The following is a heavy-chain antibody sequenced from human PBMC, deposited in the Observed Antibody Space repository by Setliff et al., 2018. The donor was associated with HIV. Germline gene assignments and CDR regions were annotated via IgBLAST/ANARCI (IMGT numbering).Heavy chain of an antibody. CDR3: ARRPAGAVAGGYGMDV. CDR2: IYHSGTT. V-gene: IGHV4-38-2*02. CDR1: GFTFGDYA. D-gene: IGHD6-19*01. J-gene: IGHJ6*02. Sequence: GSLRLSCTASGFTFGDYAMSWVRQAPGKGLEWVGSIYHSGTTYYNPSLKSRVTISVDTSKNQFSLKLSSVTAADTAVYYCARRPAGAVAGGYGMDVWGQGTTVTVSS.